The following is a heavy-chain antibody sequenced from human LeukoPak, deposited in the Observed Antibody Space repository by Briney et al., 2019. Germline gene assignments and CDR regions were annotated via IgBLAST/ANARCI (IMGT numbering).Heavy chain of an antibody. CDR3: ARGGYSFDY. CDR2: IRGNGET. CDR1: GLSFSTFA. J-gene: IGHJ4*02. Sequence: GGSLRLSCAASGLSFSTFAMSWVRQGPARGLEWVSSIRGNGETFYADSVKGRFTLSSDSSRNTVYLQLNNLRVEDTAIYYCARGGYSFDYLGQGTLVVVST. D-gene: IGHD5-18*01. V-gene: IGHV3-23*01.